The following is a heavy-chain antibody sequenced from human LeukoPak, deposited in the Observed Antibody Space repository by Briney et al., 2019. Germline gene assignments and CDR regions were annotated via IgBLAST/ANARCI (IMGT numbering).Heavy chain of an antibody. D-gene: IGHD3-22*01. CDR3: ARSLLGHDSSGYYTPPPYY. CDR2: IKQDGSEK. J-gene: IGHJ4*02. V-gene: IGHV3-7*01. CDR1: GFTFSSYW. Sequence: GGSPRLSCAASGFTFSSYWMSWVRQAPGKGLEWVANIKQDGSEKYYVDSVKGRFTISRDNAKNSLYLQMNSLRAEDTAVYYCARSLLGHDSSGYYTPPPYYWGQGTLVTVSS.